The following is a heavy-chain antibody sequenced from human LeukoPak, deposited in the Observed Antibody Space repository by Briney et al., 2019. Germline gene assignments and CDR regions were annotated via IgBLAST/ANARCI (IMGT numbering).Heavy chain of an antibody. CDR2: IRGTGTTT. CDR1: GFTLSDHA. V-gene: IGHV3-23*01. Sequence: PGGSLRLSCAASGFTLSDHAMCWGRQAPGKRLEWVSAIRGTGTTTFYAASVKGRFTISRDNSKNTADLQMNSLRAEDTVVYYCAKVSWLGTLPSYHFDSWGQGTQVTVSS. J-gene: IGHJ4*02. CDR3: AKVSWLGTLPSYHFDS. D-gene: IGHD5-24*01.